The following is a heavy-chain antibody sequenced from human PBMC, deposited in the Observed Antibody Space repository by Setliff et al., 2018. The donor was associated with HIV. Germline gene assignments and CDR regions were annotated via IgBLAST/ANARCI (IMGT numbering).Heavy chain of an antibody. CDR3: ARGPPPSGMDV. J-gene: IGHJ6*04. Sequence: SETLSLTCTVSGGSISSSSYYWGWIRQPPGKGLEWIGSIYYSGSAYYNPSLKSRITISVDTSKNQFSLKLSSVTAADTAVYYCARGPPPSGMDVWGKGTPVTVSS. CDR2: IYYSGSA. CDR1: GGSISSSSYY. V-gene: IGHV4-39*07.